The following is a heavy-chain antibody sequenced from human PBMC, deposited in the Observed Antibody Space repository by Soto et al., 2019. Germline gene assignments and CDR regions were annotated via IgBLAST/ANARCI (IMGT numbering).Heavy chain of an antibody. V-gene: IGHV4-34*01. D-gene: IGHD4-4*01. CDR1: GGYFSGYY. J-gene: IGHJ5*02. Sequence: TMSVTCAVYGGYFSGYYWRWISQHQGKGLEWIGEINHSGSTNYNPSLKSRVTISVDTSKNQFSLKLSSVTAADTSVYYCARGGSRVTWLDPLGQGTLVTVSS. CDR2: INHSGST. CDR3: ARGGSRVTWLDP.